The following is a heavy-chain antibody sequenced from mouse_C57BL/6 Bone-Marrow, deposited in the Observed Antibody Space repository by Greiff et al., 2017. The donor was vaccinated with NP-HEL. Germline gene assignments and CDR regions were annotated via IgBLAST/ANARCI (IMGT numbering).Heavy chain of an antibody. CDR3: ARERALYGVFDY. Sequence: QVQLQQPGAELVRPGSSVKLSCKASGYTFTSYWMDWVKQRPGQGLEWIGNIYPSDSETHYNQKFKDKATLTVDKSSSTAYMQLSSLTSEDSAVYYCARERALYGVFDYWGQGTTLTVSS. CDR1: GYTFTSYW. CDR2: IYPSDSET. J-gene: IGHJ2*01. V-gene: IGHV1-61*01. D-gene: IGHD3-3*01.